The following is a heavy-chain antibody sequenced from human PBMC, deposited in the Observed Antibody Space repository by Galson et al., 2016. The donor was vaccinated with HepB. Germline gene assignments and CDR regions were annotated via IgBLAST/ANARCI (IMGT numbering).Heavy chain of an antibody. Sequence: SLRLSCAASGFTFSSYGMHWVRKAPGKGLEWVAVISYDGSNKNYADSVKGRFTISRDNAKNTLYREMNSLRVECTAVYFCANYLGYSSGRPGYFHSWGQGTLVTGSP. CDR1: GFTFSSYG. J-gene: IGHJ4*02. V-gene: IGHV3-30*18. CDR3: ANYLGYSSGRPGYFHS. D-gene: IGHD3-10*01. CDR2: ISYDGSNK.